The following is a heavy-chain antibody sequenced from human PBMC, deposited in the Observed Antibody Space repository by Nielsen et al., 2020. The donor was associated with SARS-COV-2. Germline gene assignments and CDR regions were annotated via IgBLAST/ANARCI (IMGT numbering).Heavy chain of an antibody. Sequence: VRQAPGKGLEWVSYISSSGSTIYCADSVKGRFTISRDNAKNTLYLQMNSLRAEDTAVYYCARGYYDFWSGYLDSNGIDYWGQGTLVTVSS. CDR3: ARGYYDFWSGYLDSNGIDY. D-gene: IGHD3-3*01. CDR2: ISSSGSTI. V-gene: IGHV3-48*03. J-gene: IGHJ4*02.